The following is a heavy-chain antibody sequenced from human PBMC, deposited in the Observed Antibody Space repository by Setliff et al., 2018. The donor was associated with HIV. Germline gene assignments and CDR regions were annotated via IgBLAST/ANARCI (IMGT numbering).Heavy chain of an antibody. CDR2: IYNSGSGT. CDR1: GFTFSSYA. V-gene: IGHV3-23*05. J-gene: IGHJ4*02. CDR3: AIARFGY. D-gene: IGHD3-10*01. Sequence: HPGGSLRLSCAASGFTFSSYAISWVRQAPGKGLEWVSTIYNSGSGTFYADSVKGRFAISRDNSKNTLYLQMNSLRAEDTALYYCAIARFGYWGRGTLVTVSS.